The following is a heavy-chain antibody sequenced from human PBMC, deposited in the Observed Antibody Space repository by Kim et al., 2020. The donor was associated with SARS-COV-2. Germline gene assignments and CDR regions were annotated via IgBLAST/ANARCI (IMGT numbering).Heavy chain of an antibody. CDR1: GGSISSYY. Sequence: SETLSLTCTVSGGSISSYYWSWIRQPPGKGLEWIGYIYYSGSTNYNPSLKSRVTISVDTSKNQFSLKLSSVTAADTAVYYCARHYDFWRAHGWSYGMDVWGQGTTVTVSS. V-gene: IGHV4-59*08. CDR3: ARHYDFWRAHGWSYGMDV. CDR2: IYYSGST. J-gene: IGHJ6*02. D-gene: IGHD3-3*01.